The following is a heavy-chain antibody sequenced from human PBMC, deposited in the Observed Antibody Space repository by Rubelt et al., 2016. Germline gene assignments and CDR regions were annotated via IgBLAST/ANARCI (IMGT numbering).Heavy chain of an antibody. J-gene: IGHJ4*02. V-gene: IGHV4-39*07. Sequence: QLQLQESGPGLVKPSETLSLTCIVSGGSISRSRYYWGWIRQPPGKGLEWIGEINDGGSTNFNPSLKSRVSMSVDNLKNQFSLKVTSVTAADTAVYYCARISSGSGWLGDWGQGALVTVSS. CDR1: GGSISRSRYY. CDR2: INDGGST. CDR3: ARISSGSGWLGD. D-gene: IGHD6-19*01.